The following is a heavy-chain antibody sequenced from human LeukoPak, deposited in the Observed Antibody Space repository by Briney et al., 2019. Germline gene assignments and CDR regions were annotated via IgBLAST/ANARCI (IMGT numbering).Heavy chain of an antibody. J-gene: IGHJ3*01. CDR2: MYYSGGT. D-gene: IGHD3-10*01. CDR1: GGSISSSSHY. Sequence: SETLSLTCTVSGGSISSSSHYWGWIRQPPGKGLEWIGSMYYSGGTYNNPSLNSRVTISVDTSKNQFSLKLSSVTVADTAVYYCARDRGARDAFDLWGQGTLVTVSS. CDR3: ARDRGARDAFDL. V-gene: IGHV4-39*01.